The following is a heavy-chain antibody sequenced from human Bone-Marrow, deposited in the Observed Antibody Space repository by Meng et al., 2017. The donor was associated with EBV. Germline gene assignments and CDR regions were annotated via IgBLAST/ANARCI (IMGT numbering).Heavy chain of an antibody. D-gene: IGHD3-22*01. CDR3: AKGGGYYYDISGFHCDY. V-gene: IGHV4-4*02. J-gene: IGHJ4*02. Sequence: QVPLQEQSPGSGGPSGTLALTCAVSCSATSSNIWWSLVRQPPGKWLECLGEIYESGGTNYNPSFKNRVAISVDKSKNQFSLKLSSEIAADTAVDYYAKGGGYYYDISGFHCDYWGQGTLVTVSS. CDR1: CSATSSNIW. CDR2: IYESGGT.